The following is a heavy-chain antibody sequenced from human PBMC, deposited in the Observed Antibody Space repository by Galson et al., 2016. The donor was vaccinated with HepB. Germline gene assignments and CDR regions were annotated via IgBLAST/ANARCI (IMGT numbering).Heavy chain of an antibody. J-gene: IGHJ3*02. D-gene: IGHD2-15*01. CDR3: ARPGYCSGSSCYVPFDI. V-gene: IGHV3-74*03. Sequence: SLRLRCGAAGLAFSSHWMSWVRPAPGKGLAWVSRINNDGSNTTYADSVKGRFTISRDNAKNTLYLQMNSLRAEDTAVYYCARPGYCSGSSCYVPFDIWGQGTMATVSS. CDR1: GLAFSSHW. CDR2: INNDGSNT.